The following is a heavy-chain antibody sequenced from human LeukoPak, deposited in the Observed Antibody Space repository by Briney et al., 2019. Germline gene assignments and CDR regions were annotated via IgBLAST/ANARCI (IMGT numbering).Heavy chain of an antibody. J-gene: IGHJ4*02. Sequence: PSETLSLTCTVSGDSINSYYWNWIRQPPGKGLEWIGYIYYSGRTDYNPSLKGRVTISVDTSKHQFSMKLKSVTAADTAVYFCAREAVGIAVPGTIDYWGQGILVTVSS. D-gene: IGHD6-19*01. V-gene: IGHV4-59*01. CDR1: GDSINSYY. CDR2: IYYSGRT. CDR3: AREAVGIAVPGTIDY.